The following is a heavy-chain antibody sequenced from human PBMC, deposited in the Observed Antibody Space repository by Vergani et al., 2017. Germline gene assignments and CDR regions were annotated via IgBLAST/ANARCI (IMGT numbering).Heavy chain of an antibody. V-gene: IGHV4-34*01. CDR2: IDHTGRP. CDR1: CGSFPSYH. D-gene: IGHD4-11*01. Sequence: QVQLQQWGGGLLKPSETLSLTCVVNCGSFPSYHWTWIRQSPGEGLEWVGDIDHTGRPDYNPSLKSRLTMSVDKSRNQFSLTLNSVTATDTAIYFCARVNTETNGHLYYYYYMDVWGQGTAVTVS. J-gene: IGHJ6*03. CDR3: ARVNTETNGHLYYYYYMDV.